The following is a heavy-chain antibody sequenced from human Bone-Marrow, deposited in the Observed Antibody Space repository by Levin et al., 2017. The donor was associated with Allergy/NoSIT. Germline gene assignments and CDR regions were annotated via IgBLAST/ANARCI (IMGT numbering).Heavy chain of an antibody. Sequence: SETLSLTCSVSGGSISSGGFYWSWIRQHPGTGLEWIGFIYYTGSTYYNPSLKSRVTISVDTSKNQFSLKLRSVTAADTAVYYCARGHVPSTVITDNWFDPWGQGTLVTVSS. D-gene: IGHD5/OR15-5a*01. CDR1: GGSISSGGFY. V-gene: IGHV4-31*03. CDR3: ARGHVPSTVITDNWFDP. CDR2: IYYTGST. J-gene: IGHJ5*02.